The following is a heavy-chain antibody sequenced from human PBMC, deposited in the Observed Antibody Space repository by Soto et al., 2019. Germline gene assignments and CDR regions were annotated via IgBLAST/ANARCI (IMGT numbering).Heavy chain of an antibody. CDR3: AKGSIVVDGPFYYFDY. D-gene: IGHD3-22*01. V-gene: IGHV3-23*01. CDR1: RFTFSSYA. J-gene: IGHJ4*02. CDR2: ISRSGNRT. Sequence: EVQLLESGGGLVQPGGSLRLSCAASRFTFSSYAMSWVPQAPGKGLEWVSTISRSGNRTYYADSVKGRFTSSRNNSKNTLYLQMNNLRAEDTAVYYCAKGSIVVDGPFYYFDYWGQGALVTVSS.